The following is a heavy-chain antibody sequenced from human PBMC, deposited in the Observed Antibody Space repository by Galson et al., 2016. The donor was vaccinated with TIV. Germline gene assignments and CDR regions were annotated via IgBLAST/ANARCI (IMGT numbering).Heavy chain of an antibody. V-gene: IGHV1-69*06. CDR2: IIPMFDTA. Sequence: SVKVSCKGSGGTFSSYAVGWVRQVPEQGLEWLGGIIPMFDTANYAQKFQGRVTITADKFTSTAYMELRSLRSEDTGIYYCARAGDQLPINYYHYAMDVWGQGTTVTVSS. J-gene: IGHJ6*02. CDR1: GGTFSSYA. CDR3: ARAGDQLPINYYHYAMDV. D-gene: IGHD2-2*01.